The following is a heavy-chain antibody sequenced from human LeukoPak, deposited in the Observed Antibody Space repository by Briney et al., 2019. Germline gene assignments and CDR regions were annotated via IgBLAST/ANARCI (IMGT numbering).Heavy chain of an antibody. CDR1: GGTFSSYA. J-gene: IGHJ5*02. Sequence: SVKVSCKASGGTFSSYAISWVRQAPGQGLEWMGGIIPIFGTANYAQKFQGRVTITADKSTSTAYMELSSLRSEDTAMYYCARAVLATKLEHWFDPWGQGTLVTVSS. D-gene: IGHD2-8*01. CDR2: IIPIFGTA. CDR3: ARAVLATKLEHWFDP. V-gene: IGHV1-69*06.